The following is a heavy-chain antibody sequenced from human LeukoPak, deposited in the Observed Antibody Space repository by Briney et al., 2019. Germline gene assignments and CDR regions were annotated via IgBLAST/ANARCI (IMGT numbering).Heavy chain of an antibody. D-gene: IGHD6-13*01. Sequence: PGGSLRLSCGASGITFSSYSMNWVRQAPGKWLEWVSSISSTGDATYYADSLKGRFTISRDNARNSVYLQVNSLRAEDTAVYYCARLTGAASDSWGQGTLVTVSS. CDR3: ARLTGAASDS. CDR2: ISSTGDAT. V-gene: IGHV3-21*01. CDR1: GITFSSYS. J-gene: IGHJ4*02.